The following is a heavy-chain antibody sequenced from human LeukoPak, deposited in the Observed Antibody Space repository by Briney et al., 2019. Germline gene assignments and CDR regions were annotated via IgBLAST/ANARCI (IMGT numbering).Heavy chain of an antibody. CDR1: GGSIRSGDYS. Sequence: SQTLSLTCTVSGGSIRSGDYSWSWIRQPPGKGLEWIGYIYYRGSNYYKPSLKSPVSISLDTSQNQFSLKLSYVTAADTAVYYCARSRGGSYYGDASDIWGQGTMVTVSS. V-gene: IGHV4-30-4*01. J-gene: IGHJ3*02. CDR3: ARSRGGSYYGDASDI. D-gene: IGHD1-26*01. CDR2: IYYRGSN.